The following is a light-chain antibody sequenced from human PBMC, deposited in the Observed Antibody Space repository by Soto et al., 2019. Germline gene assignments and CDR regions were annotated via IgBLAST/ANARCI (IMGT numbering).Light chain of an antibody. CDR2: RNN. CDR3: AAWDDSLTGV. Sequence: QPVLTQPPSVSGTPGQRVTISCSGSSSNIGANYVFWYQQLPGTAPKLLIYRNNQRPSGVPDRFSGSKSGNSASLAISGLRSEDEADYYCAAWDDSLTGVFGGGTKLTVL. CDR1: SSNIGANY. V-gene: IGLV1-47*01. J-gene: IGLJ2*01.